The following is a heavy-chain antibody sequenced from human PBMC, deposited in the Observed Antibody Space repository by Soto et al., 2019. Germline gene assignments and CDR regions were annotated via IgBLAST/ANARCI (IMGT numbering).Heavy chain of an antibody. V-gene: IGHV4-59*01. D-gene: IGHD5-18*01. CDR3: ARAGTAMVESDY. J-gene: IGHJ4*02. CDR1: GGSINSYY. CDR2: IYYSGST. Sequence: QVQLQESGPGLVKPSETLSLTCTVSGGSINSYYWSWIRQPPGKGLEWIGYIYYSGSTNYNPSLKSRVTISVDRSKNQFSLKLNSVTTADTAVYYCARAGTAMVESDYWGQGTLVTVSS.